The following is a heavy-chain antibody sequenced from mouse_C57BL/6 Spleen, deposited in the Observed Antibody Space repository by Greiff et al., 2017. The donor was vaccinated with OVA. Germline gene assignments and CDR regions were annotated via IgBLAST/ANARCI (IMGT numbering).Heavy chain of an antibody. D-gene: IGHD3-2*02. V-gene: IGHV5-6*01. CDR1: GFTFSSYG. CDR2: ISSGGSYT. Sequence: EVQLVESGGDLVKPGGSLKLSCAASGFTFSSYGMSWVRQTPDKRLEWVATISSGGSYTYYPDSVKGRFTISRDNAKNTLYLQMSSLKSEDTAMYYCARHETAQATLAYWGQGTLVTVSA. J-gene: IGHJ3*01. CDR3: ARHETAQATLAY.